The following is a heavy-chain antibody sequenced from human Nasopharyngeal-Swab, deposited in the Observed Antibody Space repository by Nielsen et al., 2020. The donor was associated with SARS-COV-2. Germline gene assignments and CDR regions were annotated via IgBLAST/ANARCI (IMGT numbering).Heavy chain of an antibody. Sequence: GESLKISCTASGFTFSSYSMNWVRQAPGKGLEWVSYISSSSSTIYYAYSVKGRFTISRDNTKNSLYLQMNTLRAEDTGVYYCARDTGTRYWGQGTLVTVSS. D-gene: IGHD1-1*01. J-gene: IGHJ4*02. V-gene: IGHV3-48*04. CDR1: GFTFSSYS. CDR2: ISSSSSTI. CDR3: ARDTGTRY.